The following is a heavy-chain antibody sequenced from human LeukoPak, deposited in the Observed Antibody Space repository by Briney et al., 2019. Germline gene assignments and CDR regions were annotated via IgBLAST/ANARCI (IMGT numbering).Heavy chain of an antibody. Sequence: GGSLRLSCAASGFTVSSNYMNWVRQAPWKGLEWVSVIYSGGNTYHADSVKGRFTISRDSSKNTVYLQMNSLRAEDTAVYYCARAPLSPYHYDPQRPKGYFDYWGQGTLVTVSS. J-gene: IGHJ4*02. CDR1: GFTVSSNY. V-gene: IGHV3-66*01. CDR2: IYSGGNT. D-gene: IGHD3-22*01. CDR3: ARAPLSPYHYDPQRPKGYFDY.